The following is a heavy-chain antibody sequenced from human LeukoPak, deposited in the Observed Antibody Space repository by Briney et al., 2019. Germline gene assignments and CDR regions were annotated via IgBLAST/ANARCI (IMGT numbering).Heavy chain of an antibody. Sequence: ASVKVSCKASGYTFTGYYMNWVRQAPGQGLEWMGRINPNTGGTNYAQNFQGSVTMTRDTSITTVYMELSRRRSDDTAVYYCARVGDGLNDGFDIWGQGTMVTVSS. V-gene: IGHV1-2*06. CDR3: ARVGDGLNDGFDI. J-gene: IGHJ3*02. D-gene: IGHD5-24*01. CDR2: INPNTGGT. CDR1: GYTFTGYY.